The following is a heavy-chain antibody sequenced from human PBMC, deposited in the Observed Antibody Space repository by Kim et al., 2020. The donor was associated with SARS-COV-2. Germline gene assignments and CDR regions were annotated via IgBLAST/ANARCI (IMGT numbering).Heavy chain of an antibody. J-gene: IGHJ6*02. CDR3: ARGVVTIFGVVNYYYGMDV. CDR1: GGSFSGYY. D-gene: IGHD3-3*01. Sequence: SETLSLTCAGYGGSFSGYYWSWIRQPPGKGLEWIGEINHSGSTNYNPSLKSRVTISVDTSKNQFSLKLSSVTAADTAVYYCARGVVTIFGVVNYYYGMDVWGQGTTVTVSS. CDR2: INHSGST. V-gene: IGHV4-34*01.